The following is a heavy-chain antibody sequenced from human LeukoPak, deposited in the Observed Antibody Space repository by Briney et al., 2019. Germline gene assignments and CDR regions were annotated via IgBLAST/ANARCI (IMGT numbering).Heavy chain of an antibody. D-gene: IGHD2-21*02. J-gene: IGHJ5*02. Sequence: PGGSLRLSCATSGFTFSSYGMHWVRQAPGKGLEWVAVIWSDGTKKYSVDSVKGRFTISRDNSKNTLYLQMNSLRVEDTAVYYCAREVSTNCAGDCYPDHWGQGTLVTVSS. CDR2: IWSDGTKK. CDR1: GFTFSSYG. CDR3: AREVSTNCAGDCYPDH. V-gene: IGHV3-33*01.